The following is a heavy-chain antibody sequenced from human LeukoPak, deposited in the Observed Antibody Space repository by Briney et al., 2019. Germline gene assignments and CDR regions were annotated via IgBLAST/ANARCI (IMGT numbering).Heavy chain of an antibody. Sequence: PSETLSLTCAVYGGSFSGYYWSWLRQPPGKGLEGIGEINHSGSTNYNPSLKSRVTISVDTSKNQFSLKLSSVPAADTAVYYCARVEHYYDSSGYPFDYWGQGTLVTVSS. V-gene: IGHV4-34*01. CDR2: INHSGST. CDR3: ARVEHYYDSSGYPFDY. J-gene: IGHJ4*02. D-gene: IGHD3-22*01. CDR1: GGSFSGYY.